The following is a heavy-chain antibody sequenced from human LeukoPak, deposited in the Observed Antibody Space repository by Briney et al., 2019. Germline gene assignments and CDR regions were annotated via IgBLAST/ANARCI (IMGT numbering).Heavy chain of an antibody. J-gene: IGHJ4*02. V-gene: IGHV3-66*04. CDR3: AEHYYYDSSGYYHTPPWFDY. CDR2: IYSGGST. D-gene: IGHD3-22*01. CDR1: GFTVSSNY. Sequence: PGGSLRLSCAASGFTVSSNYMSWVRQAPGKGLEWVSIIYSGGSTYYADSVKGRFTISRDNSKNTLYLQMSSLRAEDTAVYYCAEHYYYDSSGYYHTPPWFDYWGQGTLVTVSS.